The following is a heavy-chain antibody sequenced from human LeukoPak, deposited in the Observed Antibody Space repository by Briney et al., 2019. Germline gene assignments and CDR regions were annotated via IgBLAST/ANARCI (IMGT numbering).Heavy chain of an antibody. CDR3: ARPGPDYYDSSGYYYDSFDI. CDR1: GYTFTSYY. Sequence: ASVKVSCKASGYTFTSYYMHWVRQAPGQGLEWMGIINPSGGSTSYAQKFQGRVTMTRDTSTSTVYMELSSLRSEDTAMYYCARPGPDYYDSSGYYYDSFDIWGQGTMITVSS. D-gene: IGHD3-22*01. J-gene: IGHJ3*02. CDR2: INPSGGST. V-gene: IGHV1-46*01.